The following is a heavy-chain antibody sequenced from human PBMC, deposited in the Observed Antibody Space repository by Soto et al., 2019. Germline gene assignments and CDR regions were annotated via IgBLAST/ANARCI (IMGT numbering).Heavy chain of an antibody. CDR3: ARESEIAAAGNYYGMDV. CDR2: ISSSSSYI. Sequence: EVQLVESGGGLVKPGGSLRLSCAASGLTFSSYSMNWVRQAPGKGLEWVSSISSSSSYIYYADSVKGRFTISRDNAKNSLYLQMNSLRAEDTAVYYCARESEIAAAGNYYGMDVWGQGTTVTVSS. V-gene: IGHV3-21*01. J-gene: IGHJ6*02. D-gene: IGHD6-13*01. CDR1: GLTFSSYS.